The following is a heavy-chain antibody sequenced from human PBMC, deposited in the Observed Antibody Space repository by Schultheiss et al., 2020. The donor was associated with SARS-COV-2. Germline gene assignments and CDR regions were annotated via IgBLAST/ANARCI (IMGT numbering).Heavy chain of an antibody. Sequence: SETLSLTCAVYGGSFSGYYWNWIRQPPGKGLEWIGEINHSGSTNYNPSLKSRVTISVDTSKNQFSLKVRSVTAADTAVYYCARYYSGNYYALDYWGQGTLVTVSS. V-gene: IGHV4-34*01. CDR1: GGSFSGYY. J-gene: IGHJ4*02. D-gene: IGHD1-26*01. CDR2: INHSGST. CDR3: ARYYSGNYYALDY.